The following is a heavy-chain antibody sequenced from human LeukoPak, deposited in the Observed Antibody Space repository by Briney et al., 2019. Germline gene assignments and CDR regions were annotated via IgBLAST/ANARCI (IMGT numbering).Heavy chain of an antibody. CDR2: IYSGGDT. V-gene: IGHV3-53*01. CDR1: RITVSGSH. Sequence: GGTLTLSCAASRITVSGSHLSWVRQAAGHRLEWISLIYSGGDTKYADSVKGRFTISRDNSKNTLYLQMDSLRAEDTAVYSCARGGGNPGLFDYWGQRTLVTVSS. CDR3: ARGGGNPGLFDY. D-gene: IGHD4-23*01. J-gene: IGHJ4*02.